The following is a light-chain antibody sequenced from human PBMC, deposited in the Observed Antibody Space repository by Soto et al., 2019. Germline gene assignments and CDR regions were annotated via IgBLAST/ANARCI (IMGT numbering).Light chain of an antibody. CDR1: QSISSY. J-gene: IGKJ1*01. CDR3: QQSSEATWT. Sequence: NQMTQSPSSLSASVGDRVTITCRASQSISSYLNWYQQKPGKAPKLLIYAASSLQSGVPSRFSGSGSGTDFTLTISSLQPEDFATYYCQQSSEATWTFGQGTKVDI. V-gene: IGKV1-39*01. CDR2: AAS.